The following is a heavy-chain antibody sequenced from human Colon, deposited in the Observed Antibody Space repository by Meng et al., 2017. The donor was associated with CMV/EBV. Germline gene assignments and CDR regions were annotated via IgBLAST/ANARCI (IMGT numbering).Heavy chain of an antibody. CDR1: GGTFSSYT. CDR2: ILPILGTV. Sequence: SVKVSCKASGGTFSSYTINWVRQAPGQGLEWMGRILPILGTVKYSQNFQGRVTITADKSTSTAYMELESLRSDDTAVYYCARDGLYSDVFDVWGQGTMVTVSS. CDR3: ARDGLYSDVFDV. V-gene: IGHV1-69*08. J-gene: IGHJ3*01. D-gene: IGHD2-15*01.